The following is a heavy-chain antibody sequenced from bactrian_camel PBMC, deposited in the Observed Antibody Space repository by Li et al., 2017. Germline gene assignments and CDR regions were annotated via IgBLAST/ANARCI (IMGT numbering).Heavy chain of an antibody. CDR2: IYSDGSHT. D-gene: IGHD1*01. CDR3: VKQGGYWDFVD. J-gene: IGHJ4*01. CDR1: GFSFSNRY. Sequence: HVQLVESGGGSVQPGGSLRLSCAASGFSFSNRYMSWVRQAPGKGLEWVSSIYSDGSHTYYANSVKGRFTISRDNDKSALYLQLNNLKPEDTAIYYCVKQGGYWDFVDWGQGTQVTVS. V-gene: IGHV3S5*01.